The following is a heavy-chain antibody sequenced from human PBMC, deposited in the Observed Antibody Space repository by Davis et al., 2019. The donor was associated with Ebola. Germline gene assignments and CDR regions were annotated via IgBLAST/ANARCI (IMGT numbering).Heavy chain of an antibody. Sequence: GESLKISCAASRFTFSDSWMHSVRQVPGKGLVWVARINSDGTTTHYADSVKGRFTISRDNAKNTLYLQMNSLRDDDTAVYFCSRGVDTTLASWSDALDIWGQGTMVTVSS. D-gene: IGHD2/OR15-2a*01. J-gene: IGHJ3*02. V-gene: IGHV3-74*01. CDR1: RFTFSDSW. CDR2: INSDGTTT. CDR3: SRGVDTTLASWSDALDI.